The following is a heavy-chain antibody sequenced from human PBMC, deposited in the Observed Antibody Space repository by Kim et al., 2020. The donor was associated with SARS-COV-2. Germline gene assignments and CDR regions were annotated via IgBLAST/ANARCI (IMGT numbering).Heavy chain of an antibody. Sequence: GGSLRLSCAASGFTFSDYYMSWIRQAPGKGLEWVSFISSSSIYTNYADSVKGRFTISRDNAKKSLYLQMNSLRAEDTAVYYCAREPPEGVWGSNRHMEYWGQGSLVTVSS. CDR3: AREPPEGVWGSNRHMEY. D-gene: IGHD3-16*02. CDR1: GFTFSDYY. J-gene: IGHJ4*02. V-gene: IGHV3-11*05. CDR2: ISSSSIYT.